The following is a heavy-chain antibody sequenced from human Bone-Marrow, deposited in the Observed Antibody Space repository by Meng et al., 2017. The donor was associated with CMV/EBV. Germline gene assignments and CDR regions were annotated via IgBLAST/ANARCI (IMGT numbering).Heavy chain of an antibody. J-gene: IGHJ4*02. CDR2: INSDGSST. V-gene: IGHV3-74*01. CDR3: AKDRSTGYYFDY. CDR1: GFTLSSYW. Sequence: SCAASGFTLSSYWMHWVRQAPGKGLVWVSRINSDGSSTGYADSVTGRFTISRDNAKNTVYLQMNSLRAEDTAVYYCAKDRSTGYYFDYWGQGTLVTVSS. D-gene: IGHD2-8*02.